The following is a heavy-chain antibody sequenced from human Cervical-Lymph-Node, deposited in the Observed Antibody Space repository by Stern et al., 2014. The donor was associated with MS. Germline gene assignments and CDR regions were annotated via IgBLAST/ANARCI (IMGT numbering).Heavy chain of an antibody. D-gene: IGHD1-26*01. Sequence: QVQLVQSGAEVKKPGSSVKVSCKASGGTFSSYSISWVRQAPGQGLEWMGGIIPIFGSADYAQKFQGRVTITADESTSTAYMELSSLRSEDTAVYYCATGDLVGASSDLDYWGQGTLVTVSS. J-gene: IGHJ4*02. CDR3: ATGDLVGASSDLDY. V-gene: IGHV1-69*01. CDR2: IIPIFGSA. CDR1: GGTFSSYS.